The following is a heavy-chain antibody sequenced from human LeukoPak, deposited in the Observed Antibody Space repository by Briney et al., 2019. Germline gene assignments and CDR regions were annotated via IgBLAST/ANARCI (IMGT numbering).Heavy chain of an antibody. Sequence: ASVKVSCKASGYTFTGYYMHWVRQAPGQGLEWMGWINPNSGGTNYAQKFQGRVTMTRDTSISTAHMELSRLTSDDTAVYYCARDLFSGSYHPFDYWGQGTLVTVSS. CDR2: INPNSGGT. CDR3: ARDLFSGSYHPFDY. CDR1: GYTFTGYY. J-gene: IGHJ4*02. D-gene: IGHD1-26*01. V-gene: IGHV1-2*02.